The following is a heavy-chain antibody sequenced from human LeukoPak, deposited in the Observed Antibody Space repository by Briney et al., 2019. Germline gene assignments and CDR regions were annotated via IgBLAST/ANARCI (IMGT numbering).Heavy chain of an antibody. V-gene: IGHV3-21*01. J-gene: IGHJ4*02. CDR2: ISSSSSYI. D-gene: IGHD2-2*01. Sequence: PGGSLRLSCAASGFTFSSYSMNWVRQAPGKGLEWVSSISSSSSYIYYADSVKGRFTISRDNAKNPLYLQMNSLRAEDTAVYYCARGPRQYCSSTSCYLDYWGQGTLVTVSS. CDR3: ARGPRQYCSSTSCYLDY. CDR1: GFTFSSYS.